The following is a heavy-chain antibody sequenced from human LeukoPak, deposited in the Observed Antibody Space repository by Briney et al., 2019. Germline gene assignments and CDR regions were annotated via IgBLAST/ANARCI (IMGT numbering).Heavy chain of an antibody. CDR3: ARDAVAAAGTGWFDP. V-gene: IGHV4-59*01. CDR2: IYYSGST. CDR1: GGSISSYY. D-gene: IGHD6-13*01. Sequence: SETLSLTCTVSGGSISSYYWSCIRQPPGKGLEWIGYIYYSGSTNYNPSLKSRVTISVDTSKNQFSLKLSSVTAADTAVYYCARDAVAAAGTGWFDPWGQGTLVTVSS. J-gene: IGHJ5*02.